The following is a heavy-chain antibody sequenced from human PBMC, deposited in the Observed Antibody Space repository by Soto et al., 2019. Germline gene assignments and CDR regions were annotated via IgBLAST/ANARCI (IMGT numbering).Heavy chain of an antibody. D-gene: IGHD1-20*01. J-gene: IGHJ5*02. CDR2: SNPSGGRT. CDR1: GYTFTSYY. V-gene: IGHV1-46*01. CDR3: ARDIIKLGRSYNWFGR. Sequence: ASVKVSCKASGYTFTSYYMHWVRKAPGQGLGWMGISNPSGGRTSYAQKFQGRVSMTRDTSTGTVYMELSSLRSEATAVYYWARDIIKLGRSYNWFGRWGQGTRVTVSS.